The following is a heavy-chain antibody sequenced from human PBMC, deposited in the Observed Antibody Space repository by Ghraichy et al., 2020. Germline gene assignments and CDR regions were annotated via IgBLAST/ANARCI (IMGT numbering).Heavy chain of an antibody. CDR2: INTGGAYT. Sequence: GGSLRLSCAASGFTFSSYNMNWVRQAPGKGLEWVSSINTGGAYTYYADSVKGRFSISRDNAKKSLYLQMNSLRAEETAVYYCGRDVQRIAVAGTAADHWGQGTLVTVSS. CDR1: GFTFSSYN. D-gene: IGHD6-19*01. V-gene: IGHV3-21*01. J-gene: IGHJ4*02. CDR3: GRDVQRIAVAGTAADH.